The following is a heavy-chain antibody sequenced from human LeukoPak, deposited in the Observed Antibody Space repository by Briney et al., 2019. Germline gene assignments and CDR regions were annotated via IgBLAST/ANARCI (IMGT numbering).Heavy chain of an antibody. CDR2: IIPIFGTA. CDR1: GGTFSSYA. J-gene: IGHJ5*02. D-gene: IGHD2-2*01. V-gene: IGHV1-69*05. Sequence: ASVKDSCKASGGTFSSYAISWVRQAPGQGLEWRGGIIPIFGTANYVQKVQGRVTITTDDSTSTAYMELSSLSSEDTAVYYCASDTRMSTRPHWFDHWGQGTLVTVSS. CDR3: ASDTRMSTRPHWFDH.